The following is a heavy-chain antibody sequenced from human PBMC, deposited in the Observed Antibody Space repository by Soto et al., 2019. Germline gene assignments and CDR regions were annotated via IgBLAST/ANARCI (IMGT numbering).Heavy chain of an antibody. CDR2: ISYDGSNK. V-gene: IGHV3-30-3*01. CDR3: ASPPHYDFWSGYLGR. CDR1: GFTFSSYA. J-gene: IGHJ4*02. D-gene: IGHD3-3*01. Sequence: QVQLVESGGGVVQPGRSLRLSCAASGFTFSSYAMHWVRQAPGKGLEWVAVISYDGSNKYYADSVKGRFTISRDNSKNTLYLQMNSLRAEDTAVYYCASPPHYDFWSGYLGRWGQGTLVTVSS.